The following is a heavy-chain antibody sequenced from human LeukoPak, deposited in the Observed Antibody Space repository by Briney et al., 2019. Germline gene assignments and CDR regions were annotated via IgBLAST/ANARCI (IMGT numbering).Heavy chain of an antibody. CDR1: GYTFTEHS. J-gene: IGHJ1*01. CDR3: SRDSVDSSGQGALQH. D-gene: IGHD3-22*01. V-gene: IGHV1-2*02. CDR2: VNTNSGGT. Sequence: GPSVKVSCKASGYTFTEHSLYWVRQAPGQGLEWAGWVNTNSGGTSYAQRFQGRVTMTRDTSINTAYMELNRLTSEDTAVYYCSRDSVDSSGQGALQHWGQGTLVTVSS.